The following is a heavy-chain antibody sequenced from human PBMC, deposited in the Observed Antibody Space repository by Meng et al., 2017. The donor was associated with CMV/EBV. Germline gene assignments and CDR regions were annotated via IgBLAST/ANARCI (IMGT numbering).Heavy chain of an antibody. J-gene: IGHJ6*02. Sequence: SVKVSCKASGGTFSSYAISWVRQAPGQGLEWMGGIIPILGIANYAQKFRGRVTITADKSTSTAYMELSSLRSEDTAVYYCARVKSGYDYISYYGMDVWGQGTTVTVSS. CDR2: IIPILGIA. D-gene: IGHD5-12*01. CDR1: GGTFSSYA. CDR3: ARVKSGYDYISYYGMDV. V-gene: IGHV1-69*10.